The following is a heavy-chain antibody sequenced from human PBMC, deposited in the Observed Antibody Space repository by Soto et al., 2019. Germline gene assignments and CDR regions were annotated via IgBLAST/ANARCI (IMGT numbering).Heavy chain of an antibody. CDR1: GFTFSSYW. V-gene: IGHV3-74*01. Sequence: PGGSLRLSCAASGFTFSSYWMHWVRQAPGKGLVWVSRINSDGSSTSYADSVKGRFTISRDNAKNTLYLQMNSLRAEDTAVYYCARGIWVDTAMVRDPSHYYYGLEVWGHGTTVTVSS. J-gene: IGHJ6*01. CDR3: ARGIWVDTAMVRDPSHYYYGLEV. D-gene: IGHD5-18*01. CDR2: INSDGSST.